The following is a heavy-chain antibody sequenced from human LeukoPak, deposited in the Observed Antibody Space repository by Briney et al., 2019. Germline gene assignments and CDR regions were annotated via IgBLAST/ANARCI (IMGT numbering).Heavy chain of an antibody. CDR2: INHSGYT. J-gene: IGHJ4*02. V-gene: IGHV4-34*01. CDR1: GVSFNDYY. Sequence: SETLSLTCAVSGVSFNDYYWSWVRQTPGKGLEWIGEINHSGYTNDSPSLKSRVTLSIDTSRKQFPLNLRSVTVADTGIYYCTRMTTGHDYWGQGTLVTVSS. CDR3: TRMTTGHDY. D-gene: IGHD4-17*01.